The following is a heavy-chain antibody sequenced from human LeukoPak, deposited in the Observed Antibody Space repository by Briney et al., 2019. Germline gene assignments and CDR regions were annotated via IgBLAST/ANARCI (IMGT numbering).Heavy chain of an antibody. CDR3: AMDINGDLFHV. J-gene: IGHJ4*02. CDR1: GFTFGDYA. D-gene: IGHD2-2*03. Sequence: GRSLRLSCTASGFTFGDYAMSWVRQPPEKGLEWVFSIKSDGSATAYADSVKGRFSMSTDSAKYTASLHMNSLRVEDTAMYYCAMDINGDLFHVWGQGTPVTVSS. V-gene: IGHV3-20*04. CDR2: IKSDGSAT.